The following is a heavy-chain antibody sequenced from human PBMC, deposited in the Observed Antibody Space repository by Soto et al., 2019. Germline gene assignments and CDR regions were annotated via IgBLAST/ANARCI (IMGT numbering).Heavy chain of an antibody. J-gene: IGHJ4*02. V-gene: IGHV3-64D*06. D-gene: IGHD3-3*01. Sequence: PGGSLRLSCSASRFSFSDSAMHWVRQAPGKRLEYVSAISTNGRSTYYADSVKGRFTISRDNSKNTVHLQMSSLRAEDTAVYYCLRDIFGVVIFDSWGQGTPVTVSS. CDR2: ISTNGRST. CDR1: RFSFSDSA. CDR3: LRDIFGVVIFDS.